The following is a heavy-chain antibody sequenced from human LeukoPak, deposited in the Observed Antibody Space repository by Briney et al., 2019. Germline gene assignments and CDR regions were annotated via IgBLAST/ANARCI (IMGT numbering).Heavy chain of an antibody. CDR3: ARDRTSCSDNICYDAFDI. J-gene: IGHJ3*02. CDR1: GFSLSGYW. D-gene: IGHD2-2*01. Sequence: GGSLRLSCAASGFSLSGYWMTLVRQAPGKGLEWVANIDRDGNKKNHVDSVKGRFSISRDNDKNLLHLQMNSLRAEDTALYYCARDRTSCSDNICYDAFDIWGQGTMVIVSS. CDR2: IDRDGNKK. V-gene: IGHV3-7*01.